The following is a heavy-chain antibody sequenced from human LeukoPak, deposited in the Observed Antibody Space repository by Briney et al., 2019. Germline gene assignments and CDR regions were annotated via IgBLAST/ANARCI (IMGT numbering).Heavy chain of an antibody. CDR2: INPSGGST. J-gene: IGHJ6*03. CDR1: GYTFTIYY. CDR3: ARAGRLLWFGESISHYYYMDV. V-gene: IGHV1-46*01. Sequence: ASVKVSCKASGYTFTIYYMHWVRQAPGQGLEWMGIINPSGGSTSYAQKFQGRVTMTRDMSTSTVYMELSSLRSEDTAVYYCARAGRLLWFGESISHYYYMDVWGKGTTVTVSS. D-gene: IGHD3-10*01.